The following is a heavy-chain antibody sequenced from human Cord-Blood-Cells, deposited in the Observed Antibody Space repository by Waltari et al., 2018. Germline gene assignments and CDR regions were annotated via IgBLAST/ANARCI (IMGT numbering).Heavy chain of an antibody. V-gene: IGHV1-69*01. CDR1: GGTFSSYA. J-gene: IGHJ6*02. CDR3: ARFSDRTAALYYGMDV. D-gene: IGHD6-13*01. Sequence: QVQLVQSGAEVKKPGSSVKVSCKASGGTFSSYAISWVRQAPGQGLEWMGGIIPIFGTANYAQECQGRGTITAGESTSTAYMELSSLRAEDTAVYYCARFSDRTAALYYGMDVWGQGTTVTVSS. CDR2: IIPIFGTA.